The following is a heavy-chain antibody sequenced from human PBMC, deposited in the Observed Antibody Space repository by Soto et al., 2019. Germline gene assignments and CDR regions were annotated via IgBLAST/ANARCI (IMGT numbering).Heavy chain of an antibody. D-gene: IGHD3-22*01. CDR2: ISWDGGST. V-gene: IGHV3-43*01. J-gene: IGHJ3*02. Sequence: GGSLRLSCAASGFTFDDYTMHWVRQAPGKGLEWVSLISWDGGSTYYADSVKGRFTISRDNSKNSLYLQMNSLRTEDTALYYCAKVLEPYYYDSSGYDDAFDIWGQGTTVTVSS. CDR1: GFTFDDYT. CDR3: AKVLEPYYYDSSGYDDAFDI.